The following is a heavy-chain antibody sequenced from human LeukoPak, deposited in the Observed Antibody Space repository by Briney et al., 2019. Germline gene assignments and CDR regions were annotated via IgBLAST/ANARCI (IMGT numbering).Heavy chain of an antibody. D-gene: IGHD2-15*01. J-gene: IGHJ4*02. Sequence: GGSLRLSCAASGFTFSSYAMSWVRQAPGKGLEWVSGISDSGGSTYYTDSAKGRFTISRDKSHNTLYLQMNSLRAEDTAVYYCAKSPLVYCTSSSCHLYFDYWGQGTLVTVSS. CDR3: AKSPLVYCTSSSCHLYFDY. CDR1: GFTFSSYA. V-gene: IGHV3-23*01. CDR2: ISDSGGST.